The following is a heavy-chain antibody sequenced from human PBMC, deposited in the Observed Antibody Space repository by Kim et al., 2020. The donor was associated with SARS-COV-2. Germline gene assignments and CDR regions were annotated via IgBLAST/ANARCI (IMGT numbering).Heavy chain of an antibody. V-gene: IGHV3-21*01. J-gene: IGHJ6*02. D-gene: IGHD2-8*01. CDR3: ARGTQWGCTNGVCYSGYDSLYYYYGMDV. CDR2: ISSSSSYI. CDR1: GFTFSSYS. Sequence: GGSLRLSCAASGFTFSSYSMNWVRQAPGKGLEWVSSISSSSSYIYYADSVKGRFTISRDNAKNSLYLQMNSLRAEDTAVYYCARGTQWGCTNGVCYSGYDSLYYYYGMDVWGQGTTVTVSS.